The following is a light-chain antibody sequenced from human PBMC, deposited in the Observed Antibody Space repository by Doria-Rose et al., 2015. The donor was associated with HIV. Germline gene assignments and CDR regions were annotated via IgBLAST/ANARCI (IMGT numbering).Light chain of an antibody. J-gene: IGKJ2*01. CDR1: QDISNS. CDR3: QQYYTTPMYS. CDR2: GAS. Sequence: DIKVTQSPSSLSASVGDRVTITCRASQDISNSLAWYQQIPGKAPKLLVHGASRLETGVPSSFSGSGSGTDYTLTISSLQPEDFATYYCQQYYTTPMYSFGQGTKLEIK. V-gene: IGKV1-NL1*01.